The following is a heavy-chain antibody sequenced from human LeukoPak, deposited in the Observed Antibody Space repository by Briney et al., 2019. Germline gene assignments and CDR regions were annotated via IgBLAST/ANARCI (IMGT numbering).Heavy chain of an antibody. CDR1: GYTLTELS. Sequence: VASVKVSCKVSGYTLTELSMHWVRQAPGQGLEWMGWINPNGGGTKYAQKFQGRVTMTRDTSINTVYMELTSLRSDDTAVYFCASKGDGYCRGTICQGAFDFWGQGTMVTVSS. V-gene: IGHV1-2*02. CDR2: INPNGGGT. CDR3: ASKGDGYCRGTICQGAFDF. J-gene: IGHJ3*01. D-gene: IGHD2-2*01.